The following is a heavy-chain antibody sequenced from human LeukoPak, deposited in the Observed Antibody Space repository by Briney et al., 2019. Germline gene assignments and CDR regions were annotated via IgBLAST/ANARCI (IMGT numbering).Heavy chain of an antibody. Sequence: ASVKVSCKASGYTFTSYYMHWVRQAPGQGLEWMGIINPSGGSTSYAQKFQGRVTMTRDTSTSTVYMELSSLRSEDTAVYYCARDRRMVRGSYDAFDIWGQGTMVTVSS. CDR3: ARDRRMVRGSYDAFDI. V-gene: IGHV1-46*01. D-gene: IGHD3-10*01. J-gene: IGHJ3*02. CDR1: GYTFTSYY. CDR2: INPSGGST.